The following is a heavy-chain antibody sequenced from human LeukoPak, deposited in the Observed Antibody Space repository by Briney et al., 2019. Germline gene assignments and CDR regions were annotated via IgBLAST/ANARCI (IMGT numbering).Heavy chain of an antibody. V-gene: IGHV4-39*07. CDR3: ARGALGSGSYTPFDY. D-gene: IGHD3-10*02. CDR2: IYYSGST. CDR1: GGSISSSSYY. J-gene: IGHJ4*02. Sequence: SETLSLTCTVSGGSISSSSYYWGWIRQPPGKGLEWIGSIYYSGSTYYNPSLKSRVTISVDKSKNQFSLKLSSVTAADTAVYYCARGALGSGSYTPFDYWGQGTLVTVSS.